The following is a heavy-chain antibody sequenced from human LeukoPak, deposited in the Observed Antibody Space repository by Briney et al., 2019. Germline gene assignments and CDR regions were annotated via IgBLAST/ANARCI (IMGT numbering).Heavy chain of an antibody. Sequence: SETLSLTCTVSGGSISGYYFSWIRQPPGKGLEWIGYIYYSGTTYYNPSLKSRVTISVDTSKNQSSLKLSSVTAADTAVYYCARLHSGDRSQTTFDRWGQGTLVTVSS. CDR2: IYYSGTT. CDR1: GGSISGYY. CDR3: ARLHSGDRSQTTFDR. D-gene: IGHD2-15*01. V-gene: IGHV4-59*08. J-gene: IGHJ5*02.